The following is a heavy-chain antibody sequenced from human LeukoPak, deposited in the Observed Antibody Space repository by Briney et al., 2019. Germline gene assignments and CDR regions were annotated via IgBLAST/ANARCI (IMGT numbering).Heavy chain of an antibody. V-gene: IGHV1-69*13. CDR3: AREARDYGAYYYYGMDV. D-gene: IGHD4-17*01. CDR1: GGTFSSYA. Sequence: SVKVSCKASGGTFSSYAISWVRQAPGQGLEWMGGIIPIFGTADYAQKFQGRVTITADESTSTAYMELSSLRSEDTAVYYCAREARDYGAYYYYGMDVWGQGTTVTVSS. CDR2: IIPIFGTA. J-gene: IGHJ6*02.